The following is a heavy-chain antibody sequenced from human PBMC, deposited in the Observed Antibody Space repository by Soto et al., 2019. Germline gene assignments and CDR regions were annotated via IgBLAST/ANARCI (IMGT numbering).Heavy chain of an antibody. CDR2: IKQDGSEK. Sequence: EVQLVESGGGLVQPGGSLRLSCAASGFIFSSYWMSWVRQAPGKGLEWVANIKQDGSEKNYVDSVNGRFTISRDNAKNSLYLQMNSLRAEDTALYYCVPGFDYWGQGTLVTVAA. CDR3: VPGFDY. V-gene: IGHV3-7*01. CDR1: GFIFSSYW. J-gene: IGHJ4*02.